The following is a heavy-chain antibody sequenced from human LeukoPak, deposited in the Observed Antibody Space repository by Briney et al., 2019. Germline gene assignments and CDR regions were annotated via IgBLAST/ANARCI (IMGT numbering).Heavy chain of an antibody. V-gene: IGHV4-34*01. D-gene: IGHD6-13*01. J-gene: IGHJ5*02. Sequence: PSETLSLTCAVYGGSFSGHYWSWIRQPPGKGLEWIGEINHSGSTNYNPSLKSRVTISVDTSKNQFSLKLSSVTAADTAVYYCARGSRQLGSFDPWGQGTLVTVSS. CDR3: ARGSRQLGSFDP. CDR2: INHSGST. CDR1: GGSFSGHY.